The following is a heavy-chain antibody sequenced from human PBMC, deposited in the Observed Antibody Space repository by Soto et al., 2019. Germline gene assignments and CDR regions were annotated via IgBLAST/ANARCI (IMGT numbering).Heavy chain of an antibody. CDR3: ARAGYYGSGFYYYYMDV. CDR1: GGSISSYY. D-gene: IGHD3-10*01. CDR2: IYYSRST. J-gene: IGHJ6*03. Sequence: QVQLQESGPGLVKPSETLSLTCSVAGGSISSYYWSWIRQPPGKGLEWIGYIYYSRSTNYSPSLKRRVTISVDTSKNQFSLKLSSVTAADTAVYYCARAGYYGSGFYYYYMDVWGKGTTVTVSS. V-gene: IGHV4-59*01.